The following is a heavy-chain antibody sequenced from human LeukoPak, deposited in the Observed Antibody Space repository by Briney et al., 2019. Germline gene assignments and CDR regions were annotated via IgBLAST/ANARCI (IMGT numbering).Heavy chain of an antibody. CDR2: IRSKAYGGTT. Sequence: GRSLRLSCAASGFTFSSYAMSWVRQAPGKGLEWVGFIRSKAYGGTTEYAASVKGRSTISRDDSKSIAYLQMNSLKTEDTAVYYCTREEAGTSYYYYYGMDVWGQGTTVTVSS. D-gene: IGHD6-19*01. J-gene: IGHJ6*02. CDR3: TREEAGTSYYYYYGMDV. V-gene: IGHV3-49*04. CDR1: GFTFSSYA.